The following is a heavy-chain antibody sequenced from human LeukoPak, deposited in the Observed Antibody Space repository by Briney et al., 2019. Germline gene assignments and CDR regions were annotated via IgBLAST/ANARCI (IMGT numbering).Heavy chain of an antibody. CDR3: AKDVQYYYGSGSYFGY. Sequence: GGSLRLSCAASGFTFDDYAMHWVRQAPGKGLEWVSGISWNSGSIGYADSVKGRFTISRDNAKNSLYLQMNSLRAEDTALYYCAKDVQYYYGSGSYFGYWGQGTLVTVSS. V-gene: IGHV3-9*01. J-gene: IGHJ4*02. CDR1: GFTFDDYA. CDR2: ISWNSGSI. D-gene: IGHD3-10*01.